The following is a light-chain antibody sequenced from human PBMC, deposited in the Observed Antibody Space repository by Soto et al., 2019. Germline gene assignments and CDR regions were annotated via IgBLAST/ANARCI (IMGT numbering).Light chain of an antibody. J-gene: IGKJ1*01. CDR1: QDISNY. V-gene: IGKV1-27*01. CDR3: QKYNSAPPET. CDR2: AAS. Sequence: DIQMTQSPSSLSASVGDRVTITCRASQDISNYLAWYQQKPGKVPKLLIYAASTLQSRVPSRFSGSGSGTDFTLTISSLQPEDVATYYCQKYNSAPPETFGQGTKVEIK.